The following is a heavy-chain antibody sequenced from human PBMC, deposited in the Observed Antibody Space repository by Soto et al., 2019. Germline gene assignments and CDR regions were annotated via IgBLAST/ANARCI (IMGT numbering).Heavy chain of an antibody. V-gene: IGHV1-69*12. CDR3: ARGWGRCDLEGGPGY. D-gene: IGHD3-16*01. CDR1: GGTFSSYA. CDR2: IIPIFGTA. J-gene: IGHJ4*02. Sequence: QVQLVQSGAEVKKPGSSVKVSCKASGGTFSSYAISWVRQAPGQGLEWMGVIIPIFGTANYAEKFQGTVTIPADEPTMKADMELSRRRSWHTAVSCRARGWGRCDLEGGPGYWGQGTLVTVSS.